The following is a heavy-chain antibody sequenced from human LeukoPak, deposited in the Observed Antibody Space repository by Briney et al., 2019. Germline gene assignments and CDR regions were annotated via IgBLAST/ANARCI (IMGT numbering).Heavy chain of an antibody. J-gene: IGHJ4*02. CDR3: ARRDYYGSGSPDF. D-gene: IGHD3-10*01. Sequence: GGSLRLSCAASGFTFHDYDMSWVRQSPGKGLEWVSGINWNGDRTGYADSVKGRFTTSRDNAKKSLYLQMNSLRAEDTALYYCARRDYYGSGSPDFWGQGTLVTVSS. V-gene: IGHV3-20*04. CDR2: INWNGDRT. CDR1: GFTFHDYD.